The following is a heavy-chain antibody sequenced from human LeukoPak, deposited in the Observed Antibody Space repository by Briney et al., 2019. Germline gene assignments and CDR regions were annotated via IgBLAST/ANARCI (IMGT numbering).Heavy chain of an antibody. CDR2: INHSGST. Sequence: SETLSLTCAVYGGSFSGYYWSWIRQPPGKGLEWIEEINHSGSTNYNPSLKSRVTISVDTSKNQFSLKLSSVTAADTAVYYCARGRTPPSFSYGYPYYFDYWGQGTLVTVSS. J-gene: IGHJ4*02. V-gene: IGHV4-34*01. CDR1: GGSFSGYY. CDR3: ARGRTPPSFSYGYPYYFDY. D-gene: IGHD5-18*01.